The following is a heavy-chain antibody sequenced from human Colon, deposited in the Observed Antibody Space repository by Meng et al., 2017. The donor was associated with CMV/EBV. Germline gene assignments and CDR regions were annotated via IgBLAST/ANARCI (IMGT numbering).Heavy chain of an antibody. CDR1: GGSFSGYY. CDR2: INHSGST. J-gene: IGHJ4*02. Sequence: QVQLQQWGAGLLKPSETLSLTCAVYGGSFSGYYWSWIRQPPGKGLEWIGEINHSGSTKYNPALKSRVTISVDTSKNQFSLKSSSVTAADTAVYYCARDVRERWELLGGSDYWGQGTLVTVSS. V-gene: IGHV4-34*01. D-gene: IGHD1-26*01. CDR3: ARDVRERWELLGGSDY.